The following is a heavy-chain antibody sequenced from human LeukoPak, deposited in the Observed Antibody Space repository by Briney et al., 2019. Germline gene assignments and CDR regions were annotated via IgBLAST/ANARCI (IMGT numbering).Heavy chain of an antibody. J-gene: IGHJ4*02. CDR3: ARGRVGGGYDSDY. Sequence: SETLSLTSAVYDGSLSGYYWNWIRLPPGKGLEWIGEINHSGSTNYNPSLKSRLTISVDTSKNQFSLKLSSVTAADTAVYYCARGRVGGGYDSDYWGQGTLVTVSS. D-gene: IGHD5-12*01. CDR1: DGSLSGYY. V-gene: IGHV4-34*01. CDR2: INHSGST.